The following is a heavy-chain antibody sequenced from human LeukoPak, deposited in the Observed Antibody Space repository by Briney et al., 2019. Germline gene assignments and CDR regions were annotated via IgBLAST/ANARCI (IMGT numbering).Heavy chain of an antibody. CDR2: ISAYNGNT. D-gene: IGHD3-22*01. V-gene: IGHV1-18*01. CDR3: ATVSPSGGYYYWYAFDI. CDR1: GYTFTSYG. J-gene: IGHJ3*02. Sequence: ASVKVSCKASGYTFTSYGISWVRQAPGQGLELMGWISAYNGNTNYAQKLQGRVTMTTDTSTDTAYMELSSLRSEDTAVYYCATVSPSGGYYYWYAFDIWGQGTMVTVSS.